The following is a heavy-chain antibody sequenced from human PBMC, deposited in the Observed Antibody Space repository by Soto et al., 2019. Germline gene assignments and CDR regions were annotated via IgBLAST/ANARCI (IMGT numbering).Heavy chain of an antibody. J-gene: IGHJ5*02. CDR2: LYFNGGT. D-gene: IGHD6-13*01. CDR3: ARGISKYSSWYEPHTWFDA. Sequence: SLTLCLPWNVVGGHINSIDYYCTCIRQSPGKGLEWIGYLYFNGGTQYNPSLRTPISMSLDTSKKHFSLKMRSVTGADTAVYYCARGISKYSSWYEPHTWFDAWGQGALVTVSS. CDR1: GGHINSIDYY. V-gene: IGHV4-30-4*01.